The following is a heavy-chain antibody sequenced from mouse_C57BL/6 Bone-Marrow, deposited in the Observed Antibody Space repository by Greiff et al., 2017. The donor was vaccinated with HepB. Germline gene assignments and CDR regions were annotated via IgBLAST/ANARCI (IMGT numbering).Heavy chain of an antibody. CDR2: INPGSGGT. V-gene: IGHV1-54*01. CDR1: GYAFTNYL. D-gene: IGHD1-1*01. Sequence: QVQLQQSGAELVRPGTSVKVSCKASGYAFTNYLIEWVKQRPGQGLEWIGVINPGSGGTNYNEEFKGKATLTADTDSSTAYMQRSSLTSEDSAVYFGARGGTYYGSSSYYAMDYWGQGTSVTVSS. CDR3: ARGGTYYGSSSYYAMDY. J-gene: IGHJ4*01.